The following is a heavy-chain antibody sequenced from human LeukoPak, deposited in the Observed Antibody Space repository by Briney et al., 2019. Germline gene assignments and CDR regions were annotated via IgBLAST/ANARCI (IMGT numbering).Heavy chain of an antibody. D-gene: IGHD6-13*01. J-gene: IGHJ3*01. CDR2: TYYRSKWYN. V-gene: IGHV6-1*01. Sequence: SQTLSLTCATSGDSVSSNSAVWNWIRQSPSRGLEWLGRTYYRSKWYNDYAVSVKSRITINPDTSKNQFSLQLNSVTPEDTAVYYCARRKQQLVQRDAFDVWGQGAMVTVSS. CDR1: GDSVSSNSAV. CDR3: ARRKQQLVQRDAFDV.